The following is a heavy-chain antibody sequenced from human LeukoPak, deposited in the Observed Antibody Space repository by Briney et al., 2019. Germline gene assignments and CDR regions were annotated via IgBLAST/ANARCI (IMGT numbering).Heavy chain of an antibody. J-gene: IGHJ4*02. D-gene: IGHD6-13*01. CDR1: GFTFSSYG. V-gene: IGHV3-30*02. Sequence: PGGSLRLSCAASGFTFSSYGMHWVRQAPGKGLEWVAFIRYDGSNKYYADSVKGRFTISRDNSKNTLYLQMNSLRAEDTAVYYCAKDPQPHSSSWSFDYWGQGTLVTVSS. CDR2: IRYDGSNK. CDR3: AKDPQPHSSSWSFDY.